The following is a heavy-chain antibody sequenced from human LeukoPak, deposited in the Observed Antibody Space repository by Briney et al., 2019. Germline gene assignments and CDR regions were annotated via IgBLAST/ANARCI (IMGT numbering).Heavy chain of an antibody. J-gene: IGHJ4*02. CDR1: GYTFTGYY. D-gene: IGHD6-13*01. V-gene: IGHV1-2*02. CDR2: INPNSGGT. Sequence: ASVKVSCKASGYTFTGYYMHWVRQAPGQGLEWMGWINPNSGGTKYAQKFQGRVTMTRDTSISTAYMELSSLRSDDTAVYYCARGVSEQLAPIDYWGQGTLVTVSS. CDR3: ARGVSEQLAPIDY.